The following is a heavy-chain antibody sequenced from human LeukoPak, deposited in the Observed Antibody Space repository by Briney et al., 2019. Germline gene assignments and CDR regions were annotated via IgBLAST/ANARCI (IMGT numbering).Heavy chain of an antibody. V-gene: IGHV3-74*01. CDR1: GFTFSRYW. Sequence: GGSLRLSCAASGFTFSRYWMHWVRQAPGKGLVWVSFIRSDGSTTYADSVKGRFTISRDNAKNTLYLQMNSLRAEDTAVYYCAREDNDHGSTPALDYWGQGALVTVSS. D-gene: IGHD3-10*01. CDR3: AREDNDHGSTPALDY. CDR2: IRSDGSTT. J-gene: IGHJ4*02.